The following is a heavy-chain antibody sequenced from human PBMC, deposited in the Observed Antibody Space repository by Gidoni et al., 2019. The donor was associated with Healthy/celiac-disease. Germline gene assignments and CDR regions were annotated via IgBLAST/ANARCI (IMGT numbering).Heavy chain of an antibody. Sequence: QVQLQQWGAGLLKPSETLSLTCAVYGGSFSGYYWSWIRQPPGQGLEWIGEINHSGSTSYSPSLKSRVTISRDTSKNQFSLKLSSVTAADTAVYYCARGRPVLLWFGDPSPAFDYWGQGTLVTVSS. J-gene: IGHJ4*02. D-gene: IGHD3-10*01. V-gene: IGHV4-34*01. CDR3: ARGRPVLLWFGDPSPAFDY. CDR1: GGSFSGYY. CDR2: INHSGST.